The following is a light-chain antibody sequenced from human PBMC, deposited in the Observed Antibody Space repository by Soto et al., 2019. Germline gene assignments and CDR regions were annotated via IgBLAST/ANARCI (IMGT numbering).Light chain of an antibody. CDR3: QQYGSSPPIT. CDR1: QSVSSSY. Sequence: EIVLTQSPGTLSLSPGERATLSCRASQSVSSSYLAWYQQKPGQAPRLLIYGASNRATGIPDRFSGSGSGTDFTLTISRPEPEDFAVYYCQQYGSSPPITFGQGTRLEIK. CDR2: GAS. V-gene: IGKV3-20*01. J-gene: IGKJ5*01.